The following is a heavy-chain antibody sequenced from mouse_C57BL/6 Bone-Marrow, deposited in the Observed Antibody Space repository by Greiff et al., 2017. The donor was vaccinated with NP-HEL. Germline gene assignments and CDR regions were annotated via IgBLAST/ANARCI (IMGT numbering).Heavy chain of an antibody. CDR2: IRNKANNHAT. CDR3: TRRGYYYGSSPLDY. J-gene: IGHJ2*01. V-gene: IGHV6-6*01. D-gene: IGHD1-1*01. CDR1: GFTFSDAW. Sequence: EVKVVESGGGLVQPGGSMKLSCAASGFTFSDAWMDWVRQSPEKGLEWVAEIRNKANNHATYYAESVKGRFTISRDDSKSGVYLQMNSLRAEDTGIYYCTRRGYYYGSSPLDYWGQGTTLTVSS.